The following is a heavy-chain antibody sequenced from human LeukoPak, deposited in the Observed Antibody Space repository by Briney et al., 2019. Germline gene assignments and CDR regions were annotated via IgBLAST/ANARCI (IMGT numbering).Heavy chain of an antibody. D-gene: IGHD3-3*01. CDR2: INSDVSST. CDR1: GFTYSSYW. V-gene: IGHV3-74*01. Sequence: PGGSLRLLCASSGFTYSSYWMHWARQAPGTGLVWVSRINSDVSSTNYADSVKGRFTISRDNAKNTLYLQMNSLRAEDTAVYYCARDIQSGFDQWGQGTLVTVSS. J-gene: IGHJ5*02. CDR3: ARDIQSGFDQ.